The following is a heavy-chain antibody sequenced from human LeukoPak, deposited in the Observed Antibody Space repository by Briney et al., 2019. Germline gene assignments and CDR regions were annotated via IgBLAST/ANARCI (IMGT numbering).Heavy chain of an antibody. CDR1: GYTFTAYP. CDR2: INPNTGST. V-gene: IGHV1-2*02. Sequence: ASVKVSCKSSGYTFTAYPMHWVRQAPGQGLAWMGWINPNTGSTNYAQKFQGRVTMTRDTSISTAYMELNSLRSDDPALYYCARPTNIWSAFHFWGQGTLVTVSS. D-gene: IGHD2-2*01. CDR3: ARPTNIWSAFHF. J-gene: IGHJ4*02.